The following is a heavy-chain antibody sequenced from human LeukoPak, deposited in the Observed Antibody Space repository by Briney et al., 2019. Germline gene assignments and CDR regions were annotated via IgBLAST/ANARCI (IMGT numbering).Heavy chain of an antibody. CDR2: FYHSGST. D-gene: IGHD1-14*01. J-gene: IGHJ4*02. Sequence: SETLSLTCTVSGYFIRSGFYWGWIRQPPGKGLEWIGSFYHSGSTYYNPSLESRVTISLDTSKNQFSLKLSSVTAADTAVYYCASLVYFRYYFDYWGQGTLVTVSS. CDR3: ASLVYFRYYFDY. V-gene: IGHV4-38-2*02. CDR1: GYFIRSGFY.